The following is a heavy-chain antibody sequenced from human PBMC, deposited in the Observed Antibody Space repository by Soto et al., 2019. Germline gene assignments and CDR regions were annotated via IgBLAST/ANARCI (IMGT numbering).Heavy chain of an antibody. J-gene: IGHJ6*02. CDR1: GFTFSSYE. CDR2: ISSSGSTI. CDR3: ARIAANVFYYYAMDV. D-gene: IGHD6-25*01. Sequence: LRLSCAASGFTFSSYEINWVRQAPGKGLEWVSYISSSGSTIYYADSVKGRFTISRDNAKNSLYLQMNSLRAEDTAVYYCARIAANVFYYYAMDVWGQGTTVTVSS. V-gene: IGHV3-48*03.